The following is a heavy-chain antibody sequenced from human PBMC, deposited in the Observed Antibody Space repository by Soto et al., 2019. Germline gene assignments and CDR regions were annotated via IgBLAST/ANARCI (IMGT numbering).Heavy chain of an antibody. Sequence: RLSCAASGLAFNIENMNWVRQAPGKGLEWVSTISSGSTFIYYADSLKGRFTISRDNAKNSLFLHMNRLTAEDTAVYYCVRSSCTSGVCYFVNWGQGTRVTVPS. D-gene: IGHD2-8*01. CDR1: GLAFNIEN. CDR3: VRSSCTSGVCYFVN. V-gene: IGHV3-21*01. CDR2: ISSGSTFI. J-gene: IGHJ4*02.